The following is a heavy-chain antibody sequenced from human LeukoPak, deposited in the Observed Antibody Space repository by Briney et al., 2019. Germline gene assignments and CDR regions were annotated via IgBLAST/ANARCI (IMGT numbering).Heavy chain of an antibody. D-gene: IGHD1-1*01. J-gene: IGHJ4*02. V-gene: IGHV3-21*05. CDR2: ISSSSSYT. Sequence: GGSLRLSCAASGFTFSSYWMNWARQAPGKGLEWVSYISSSSSYTNYADSVKGRFTISRDNAKNSLYLQMNSLRAEDTAVHYCARNAGTTNYWGQGTLVTVSS. CDR3: ARNAGTTNY. CDR1: GFTFSSYW.